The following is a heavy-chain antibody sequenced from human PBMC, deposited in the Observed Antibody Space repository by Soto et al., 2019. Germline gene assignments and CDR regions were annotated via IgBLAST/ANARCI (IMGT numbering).Heavy chain of an antibody. V-gene: IGHV5-51*01. Sequence: PGESLKFSCKGSGYSFTSYWIGWVRQMPGKGLEWMGIIYPGDSDTRYSPSFQGQVTISADKSISTAYLQWSSLKASDTAMYYCARQGCSGGSCYLDYYYGMDVWGQGTTVTVSS. J-gene: IGHJ6*02. CDR1: GYSFTSYW. CDR3: ARQGCSGGSCYLDYYYGMDV. D-gene: IGHD2-15*01. CDR2: IYPGDSDT.